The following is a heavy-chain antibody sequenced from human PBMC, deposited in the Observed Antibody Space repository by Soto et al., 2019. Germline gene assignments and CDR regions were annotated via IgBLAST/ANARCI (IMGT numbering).Heavy chain of an antibody. D-gene: IGHD3-22*01. CDR3: ARHNYDSSGYYHYYYGMDV. Sequence: PSETLSLTCSVSGGSISSKSYSWGWIRQPPGKGLEWIGTFYYSENTYYNPSLKSRVTISVDTSKNQFSLKLSSVTAADTAVYYCARHNYDSSGYYHYYYGMDVWGQGTTVTVSS. CDR1: GGSISSKSYS. J-gene: IGHJ6*02. V-gene: IGHV4-39*01. CDR2: FYYSENT.